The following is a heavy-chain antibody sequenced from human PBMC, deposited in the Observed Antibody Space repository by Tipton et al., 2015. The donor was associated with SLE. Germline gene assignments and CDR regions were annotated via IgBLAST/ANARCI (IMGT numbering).Heavy chain of an antibody. CDR3: ARERYTVVTPTYTDYYYWYGMDV. CDR2: INPSAGSA. Sequence: QLVQSGAELKKPGASVKVSCKPSGYTFTSYYIHWVRQAPGQGLEWMGIINPSAGSASYAQKFQGRVTVTADESTSTAYLELSSLRSEDTAVYYCARERYTVVTPTYTDYYYWYGMDVWGQGTTVTVSS. D-gene: IGHD4-23*01. J-gene: IGHJ6*02. CDR1: GYTFTSYY. V-gene: IGHV1-46*01.